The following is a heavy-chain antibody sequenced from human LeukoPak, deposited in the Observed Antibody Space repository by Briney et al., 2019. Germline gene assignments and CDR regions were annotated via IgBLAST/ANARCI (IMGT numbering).Heavy chain of an antibody. CDR1: GYTLTELS. CDR2: LDPEDGET. D-gene: IGHD6-19*01. V-gene: IGHV1-24*01. J-gene: IGHJ5*02. Sequence: ASVKVSCKVSGYTLTELSMHWVRQAPGKGLEWMGGLDPEDGETIYAQKFQGRVTMTEDTSTDTAYMELSSLRSEDTAVYYCALAVAAYVGNWFDPWGQGTLVTVSS. CDR3: ALAVAAYVGNWFDP.